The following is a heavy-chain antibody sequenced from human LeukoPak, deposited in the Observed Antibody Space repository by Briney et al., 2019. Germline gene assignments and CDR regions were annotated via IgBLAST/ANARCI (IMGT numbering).Heavy chain of an antibody. D-gene: IGHD6-19*01. J-gene: IGHJ4*02. CDR1: GGPISGYY. Sequence: SETLSLTCAVSGGPISGYYWTWIRQPPGKGLEWIGYISYSGSTNYNPSLKSRVTISVDTSTNQFSLKLSSVTAADTAVYYCARESSGWYLDYWGQGTLVTVSS. CDR2: ISYSGST. CDR3: ARESSGWYLDY. V-gene: IGHV4-59*01.